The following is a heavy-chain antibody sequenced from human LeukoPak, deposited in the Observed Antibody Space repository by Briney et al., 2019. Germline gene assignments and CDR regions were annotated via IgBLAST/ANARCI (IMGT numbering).Heavy chain of an antibody. CDR3: ASSYSSSSRSAFDI. D-gene: IGHD6-13*01. J-gene: IGHJ3*02. CDR2: INAGNGNT. CDR1: GYTFTSYA. Sequence: ASVKVSCKASGYTFTSYAMHWVSQAPGQRLEWMGWINAGNGNTKYSQKFQGRVTIARDTSASTAYMELSSLRSEDTAVYYCASSYSSSSRSAFDIWGQGTMVTVSS. V-gene: IGHV1-3*01.